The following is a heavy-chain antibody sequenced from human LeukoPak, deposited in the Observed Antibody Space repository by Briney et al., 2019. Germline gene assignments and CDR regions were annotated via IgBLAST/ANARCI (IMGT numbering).Heavy chain of an antibody. V-gene: IGHV1-18*01. J-gene: IGHJ5*02. Sequence: ASVKVSCKASGYTFTSYGISWVRQAPGQGLEWMGWISAYNGNTNYAQKFQGRVTITADESTSTAYMELSSLRSEDTAVYYCARGVTYYYGSGFDPWGQGTLVTVSS. CDR1: GYTFTSYG. CDR3: ARGVTYYYGSGFDP. CDR2: ISAYNGNT. D-gene: IGHD3-10*01.